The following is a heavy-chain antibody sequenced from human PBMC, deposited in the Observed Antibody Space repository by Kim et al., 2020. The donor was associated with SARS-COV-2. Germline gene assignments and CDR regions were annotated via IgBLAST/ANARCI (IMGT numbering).Heavy chain of an antibody. Sequence: GGSLRLSCAASGFIFSGSEMTWVRQAPGKGLEWLSYISSSGSTIFYADSVKGRFTISRENVKNLVHLQMESLRVEDTAVYYCVRARGRSAAGRGNYNYYYYMDVWGKGTTVTVSS. CDR1: GFIFSGSE. CDR2: ISSSGSTI. V-gene: IGHV3-48*03. D-gene: IGHD6-13*01. CDR3: VRARGRSAAGRGNYNYYYYMDV. J-gene: IGHJ6*03.